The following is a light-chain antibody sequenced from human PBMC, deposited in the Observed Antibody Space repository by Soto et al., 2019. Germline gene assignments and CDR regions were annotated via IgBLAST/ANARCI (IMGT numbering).Light chain of an antibody. CDR2: AAS. Sequence: DIQMTQSPSSLSASVGDRVTITCRASQAISNSLAWLQQKPGKAPKSLMYAASRLQSGVPAKFGGSGSGTDFTLTISSLQPEDFAIYYCQQYNSYPYTFGQGTKVDIK. V-gene: IGKV1-16*02. CDR3: QQYNSYPYT. CDR1: QAISNS. J-gene: IGKJ2*01.